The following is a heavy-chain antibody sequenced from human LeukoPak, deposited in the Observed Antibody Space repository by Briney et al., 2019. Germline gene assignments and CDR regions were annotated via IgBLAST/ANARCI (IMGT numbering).Heavy chain of an antibody. CDR2: ISAYNGNT. Sequence: GASVKVSCKASGYTFTSYGISWVRQAPGQGLEWMGWISAYNGNTNYAQKLQGRVTMTTDTSTSTAYMELRSLRSDDTAVYYCARAPGILTGYPPRRRGGWFDPWGQGTLVTVSS. D-gene: IGHD3-9*01. V-gene: IGHV1-18*01. CDR3: ARAPGILTGYPPRRRGGWFDP. J-gene: IGHJ5*02. CDR1: GYTFTSYG.